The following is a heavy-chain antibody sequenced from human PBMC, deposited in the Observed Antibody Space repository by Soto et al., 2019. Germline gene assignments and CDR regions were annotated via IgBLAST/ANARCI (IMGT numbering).Heavy chain of an antibody. CDR1: GFTFSRYA. CDR2: VTGGGHTT. CDR3: ASSSGDLDVYGMDI. J-gene: IGHJ6*02. D-gene: IGHD3-10*01. Sequence: EGSLRLSCADSGFTFSRYAMSWVRQAPGKGLEWVSTVTGGGHTTYNADSVNGRFTISRDNSKNTLYLQMNNLRAEDTAIYYCASSSGDLDVYGMDIWGPGTTVTVS. V-gene: IGHV3-23*01.